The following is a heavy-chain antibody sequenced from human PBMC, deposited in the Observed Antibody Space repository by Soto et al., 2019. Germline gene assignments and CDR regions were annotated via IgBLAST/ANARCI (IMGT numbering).Heavy chain of an antibody. Sequence: EVQLVESGGGLVKPGGSLRLSCAASGFTFSSNSMKWVRQAPGKGLEWVSLISSSSSYIYYADSAKGRFTISRDNAKNSLYLQMNSLRAEDTAVYYCARVGYSSGWLPDYWGQGTLVTVSS. V-gene: IGHV3-21*01. CDR2: ISSSSSYI. CDR1: GFTFSSNS. CDR3: ARVGYSSGWLPDY. J-gene: IGHJ4*02. D-gene: IGHD6-19*01.